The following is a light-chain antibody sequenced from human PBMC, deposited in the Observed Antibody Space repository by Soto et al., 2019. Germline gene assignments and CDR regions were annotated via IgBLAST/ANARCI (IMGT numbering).Light chain of an antibody. CDR2: DVS. J-gene: IGLJ2*01. CDR3: SSYTSSTVV. Sequence: QSALTQPASVSGSPGQSITISCTGTSSDVGGYNYVSWYQQHPGKAPKLMIYDVSNRPSGVSNRFSGSKSGNTASLTISGLQAEDEADYYCSSYTSSTVVFDGGTKLTVL. CDR1: SSDVGGYNY. V-gene: IGLV2-14*01.